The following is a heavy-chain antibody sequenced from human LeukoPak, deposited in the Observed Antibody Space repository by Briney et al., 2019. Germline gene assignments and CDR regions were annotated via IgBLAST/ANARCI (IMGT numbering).Heavy chain of an antibody. CDR3: AREGHRSSSLLGAFDI. J-gene: IGHJ3*02. CDR2: INPTGGTT. CDR1: GYTFTSYY. Sequence: ASVKVSCKASGYTFTSYYIHWLRQAPGQGPEWMGIINPTGGTTSYAQKFQGRVTMTRDTSTSTVYMELSSLRSEDTAVYHCAREGHRSSSLLGAFDIWGQGTMVTVSS. D-gene: IGHD6-13*01. V-gene: IGHV1-46*01.